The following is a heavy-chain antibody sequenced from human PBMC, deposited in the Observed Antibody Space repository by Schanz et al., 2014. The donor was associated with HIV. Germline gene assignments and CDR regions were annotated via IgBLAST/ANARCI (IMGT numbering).Heavy chain of an antibody. Sequence: QVQLVQSGAEVKKPGASVKVSCKASDYLFSRYGISWVRQAPGHGLEWMGWISAYNGHTNYAQNLQGRVTMTTDTAKGTANMELRSLKADDTAVYYCTRGARDCRNGVCGGTYFDYWGQGTLVTVSS. J-gene: IGHJ4*02. CDR1: DYLFSRYG. CDR3: TRGARDCRNGVCGGTYFDY. D-gene: IGHD2-8*01. CDR2: ISAYNGHT. V-gene: IGHV1-18*01.